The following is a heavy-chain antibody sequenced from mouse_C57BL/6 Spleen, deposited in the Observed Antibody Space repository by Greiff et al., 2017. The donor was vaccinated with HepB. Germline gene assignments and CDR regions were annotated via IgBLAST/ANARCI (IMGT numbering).Heavy chain of an antibody. V-gene: IGHV1-82*01. CDR1: GYAFSSSW. D-gene: IGHD3-2*02. CDR3: ARGSSGFSWFAY. Sequence: VQLQQSGPELVKPGASVKISCKASGYAFSSSWMNWVKQRPGKGLEWIGRIYPGDGDTNYNGKFKGKATLTADKSSSTAYMQLSSLTSEDSAVYFCARGSSGFSWFAYWGQGTLVTVSA. CDR2: IYPGDGDT. J-gene: IGHJ3*01.